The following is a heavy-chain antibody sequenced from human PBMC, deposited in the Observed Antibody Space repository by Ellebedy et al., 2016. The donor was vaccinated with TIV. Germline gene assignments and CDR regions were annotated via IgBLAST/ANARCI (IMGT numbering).Heavy chain of an antibody. CDR3: AKGQSIAARPVDD. Sequence: GESLKISXAASGFTFSSYAMSWVRQAPGKGLEWVSAISGSGGSTYYADSVKGRFTISRDNSKNTLYLQMNSLRAEDTALYYCAKGQSIAARPVDDWGQGTLVTVSS. D-gene: IGHD6-6*01. CDR1: GFTFSSYA. J-gene: IGHJ4*02. CDR2: ISGSGGST. V-gene: IGHV3-23*01.